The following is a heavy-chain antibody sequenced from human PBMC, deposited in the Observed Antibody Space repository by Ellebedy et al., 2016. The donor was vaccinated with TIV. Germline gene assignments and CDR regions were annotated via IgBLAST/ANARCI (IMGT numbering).Heavy chain of an antibody. D-gene: IGHD5-18*01. CDR1: GFTVSSNY. CDR3: ASLEDTAMSYGMDV. CDR2: IYYGGST. J-gene: IGHJ6*02. V-gene: IGHV3-66*01. Sequence: PGGSLRLSCAASGFTVSSNYMSWVRQAPGKGLECVSVIYYGGSTYYAASVKGRFTISRDNSKNTLYLQMNSLRAEDTAVYYCASLEDTAMSYGMDVWGPGTTVTVSS.